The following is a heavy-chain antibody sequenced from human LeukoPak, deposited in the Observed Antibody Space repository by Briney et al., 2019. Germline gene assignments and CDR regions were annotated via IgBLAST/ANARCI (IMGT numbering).Heavy chain of an antibody. CDR2: IYYSGST. J-gene: IGHJ4*02. CDR3: ARDRGSHGDYSFDY. D-gene: IGHD4-17*01. Sequence: SETLSLTCTVSGGSISSSSYYWSWIRQPPGKGLEWIGYIYYSGSTNYNPSLRSRVTISVDTSKNQFSLKLSSVTAADTAVYYCARDRGSHGDYSFDYWGQGTLVTVSS. CDR1: GGSISSSSYY. V-gene: IGHV4-61*01.